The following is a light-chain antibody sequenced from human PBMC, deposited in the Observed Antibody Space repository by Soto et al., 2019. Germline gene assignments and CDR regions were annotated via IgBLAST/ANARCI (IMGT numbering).Light chain of an antibody. CDR3: SSYTSSSTYV. V-gene: IGLV2-14*01. Sequence: QSALTQPASVSGSPGQSITISCTGTSSDVGGYNYVSWYQQHPGKAPKLMIYDVSNRPSGVSNRFSGSHSGNTASLTISGLQAEDEADYYCSSYTSSSTYVFGTGTKLTVL. CDR2: DVS. CDR1: SSDVGGYNY. J-gene: IGLJ1*01.